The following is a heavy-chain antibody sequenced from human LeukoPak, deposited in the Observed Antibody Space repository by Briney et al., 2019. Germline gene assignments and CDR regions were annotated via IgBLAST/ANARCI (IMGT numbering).Heavy chain of an antibody. V-gene: IGHV7-4-1*02. CDR1: GYIFDLYT. CDR3: ATDPSLDY. Sequence: ASVKVSCKASGYIFDLYTLIWVRQAPGHGLELMGWNNTNTGNPTYAQGFTGRFVFSLDTSVSTAYLQISSLKAEDTAAYYCATDPSLDYWGQGTLVTVSS. CDR2: NNTNTGNP. J-gene: IGHJ4*02.